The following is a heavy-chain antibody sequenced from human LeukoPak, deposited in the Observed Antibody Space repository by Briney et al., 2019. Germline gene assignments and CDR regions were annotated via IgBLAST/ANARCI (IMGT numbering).Heavy chain of an antibody. J-gene: IGHJ4*02. CDR3: AREGYSYGYYFDY. D-gene: IGHD5-18*01. Sequence: ASVKVSCKASGGTFSSYAISWVRQAPRRGLEWMGRIIPILGIANYAQKFQGRVTITADKSTSTAYMELSSLRSEDTAVYYCAREGYSYGYYFDYWGQGTLVTVSS. V-gene: IGHV1-69*04. CDR2: IIPILGIA. CDR1: GGTFSSYA.